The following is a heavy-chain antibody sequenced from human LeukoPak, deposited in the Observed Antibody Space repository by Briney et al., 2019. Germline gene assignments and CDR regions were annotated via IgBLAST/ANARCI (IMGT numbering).Heavy chain of an antibody. J-gene: IGHJ4*02. V-gene: IGHV4-34*01. CDR3: ARLSMVRGNSFDY. CDR2: IYYSGST. Sequence: ASETLSLTCAVYGGSFSGYYWSWIRQPPGKGLEWIGSIYYSGSTYYNPSLKSRVTISVDTSKNQFSLKLSSVTAADTAVYYCARLSMVRGNSFDYWGQGTLVTVSS. D-gene: IGHD3-10*01. CDR1: GGSFSGYY.